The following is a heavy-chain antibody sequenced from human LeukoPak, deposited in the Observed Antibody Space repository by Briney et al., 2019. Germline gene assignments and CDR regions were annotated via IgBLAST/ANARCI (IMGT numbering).Heavy chain of an antibody. CDR3: AKVRDSSGYYPLYYYYMDV. CDR2: ISSSSTI. D-gene: IGHD3-22*01. CDR1: GFTFSSYS. V-gene: IGHV3-48*01. J-gene: IGHJ6*03. Sequence: PGGSLRLSCAASGFTFSSYSMNWVRQAPGKGLEWVSYISSSSTIYYADSVKGRFTISRDNSKNTLYLQMNSLRAEDTAVYYCAKVRDSSGYYPLYYYYMDVWGKGTTVTISS.